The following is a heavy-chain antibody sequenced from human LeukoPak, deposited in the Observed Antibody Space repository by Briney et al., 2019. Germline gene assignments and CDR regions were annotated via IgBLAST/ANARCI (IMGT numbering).Heavy chain of an antibody. Sequence: GSSVKVSCKASGGTFSSYAISWVRQAPGQGLEWMGGIIPILNTVAYAQKFQGRVTINTGGSTSTAHMELSSLGSEDTAVYHRARREGDNTYGYYFDDWGQGTLVTVSS. D-gene: IGHD5-18*01. J-gene: IGHJ4*02. V-gene: IGHV1-69*05. CDR1: GGTFSSYA. CDR3: ARREGDNTYGYYFDD. CDR2: IIPILNTV.